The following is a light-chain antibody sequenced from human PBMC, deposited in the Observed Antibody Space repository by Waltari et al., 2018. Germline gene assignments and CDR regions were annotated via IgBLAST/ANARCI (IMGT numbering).Light chain of an antibody. CDR3: QQYYSTPRA. V-gene: IGKV4-1*01. CDR1: QSVLYSSNNKNY. CDR2: WAS. Sequence: DIVMTQSPDSLAVSLGERATINCKSSQSVLYSSNNKNYLAWYQQKPGQPPKLLIDWASTRESGVPDRFSGSGSGTDFTLTISSLQAEDVAVYYCQQYYSTPRAFGQGTKVEIK. J-gene: IGKJ1*01.